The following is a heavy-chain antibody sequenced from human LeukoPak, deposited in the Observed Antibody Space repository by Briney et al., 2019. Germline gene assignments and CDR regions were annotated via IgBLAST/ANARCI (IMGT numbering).Heavy chain of an antibody. V-gene: IGHV3-23*01. CDR2: ISGSAVAT. Sequence: GKSLRLSCAASGFTFSSYAMSWVRQAPGKGLEWVSAISGSAVATYYADSVKGRFTISRDSSKNTLYLQMNSLRAEDTAVYYCAKDRGYGSGSYPGVYYFDYWGQGTLVTVSS. CDR1: GFTFSSYA. J-gene: IGHJ4*02. D-gene: IGHD3-10*01. CDR3: AKDRGYGSGSYPGVYYFDY.